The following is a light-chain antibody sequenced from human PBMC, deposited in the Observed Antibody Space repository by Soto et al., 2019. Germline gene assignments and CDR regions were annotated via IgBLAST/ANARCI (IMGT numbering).Light chain of an antibody. Sequence: QSALTQPPSASGSPGQSVAISCTGTSSDVGGYNYVSWYQQHPGKAPKLMIYEVNKRPSGVPDRFSGSKSGNTASLTVSGLQAEDEADYYCSSYTSSSTVVFGGGTQLTVL. CDR1: SSDVGGYNY. J-gene: IGLJ2*01. V-gene: IGLV2-8*01. CDR2: EVN. CDR3: SSYTSSSTVV.